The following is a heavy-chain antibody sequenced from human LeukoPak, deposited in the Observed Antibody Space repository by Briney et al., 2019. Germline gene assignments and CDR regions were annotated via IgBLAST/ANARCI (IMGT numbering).Heavy chain of an antibody. CDR3: ASPLSLPEYSSSHDFDY. V-gene: IGHV3-21*01. CDR1: GFTFSSYS. D-gene: IGHD6-6*01. Sequence: GGSLRLSCAASGFTFSSYSMNWVRQAPGKGLEWVSSISSSSSYIYYADSVKGRFTISRDNAKNSLYLQMNSLRAEDTAVYYCASPLSLPEYSSSHDFDYWGQGTLVTVSS. J-gene: IGHJ4*02. CDR2: ISSSSSYI.